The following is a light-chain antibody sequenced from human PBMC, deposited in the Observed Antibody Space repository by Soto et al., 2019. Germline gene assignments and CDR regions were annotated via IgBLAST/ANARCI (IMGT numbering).Light chain of an antibody. V-gene: IGKV3-15*01. CDR1: QSVSSD. CDR3: QQDNNWPRT. Sequence: EIVMTQSPATLSVSPGERATLSCRASQSVSSDLAWYHQKPGQAPRLLIYGASTRATGIPARFSGSGSGTEFTLTINSLQSEDFAVYYCQQDNNWPRTFGQGTKVDI. J-gene: IGKJ1*01. CDR2: GAS.